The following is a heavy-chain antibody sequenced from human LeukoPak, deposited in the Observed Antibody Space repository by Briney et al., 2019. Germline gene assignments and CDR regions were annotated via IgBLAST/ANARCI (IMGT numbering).Heavy chain of an antibody. V-gene: IGHV3-23*01. D-gene: IGHD2-2*01. J-gene: IGHJ4*02. CDR3: AKDDGSTSCFDY. CDR1: GFTFSSYA. CDR2: ISGSGGST. Sequence: PGGSLRLSCAASGFTFSSYAMSWVRQAPGRGLEWVSAISGSGGSTYYADSVKGRFTISRDNSKNTLYLQMNSLRAEDTAVYYCAKDDGSTSCFDYWGQGTLVTVSS.